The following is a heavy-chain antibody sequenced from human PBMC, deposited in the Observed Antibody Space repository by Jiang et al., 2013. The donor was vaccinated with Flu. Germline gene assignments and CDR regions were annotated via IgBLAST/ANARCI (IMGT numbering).Heavy chain of an antibody. CDR3: ARGRIQLWRITRGFDI. J-gene: IGHJ3*02. V-gene: IGHV4-34*01. CDR2: INHSGST. CDR1: GGSFSGYY. D-gene: IGHD3-3*01. Sequence: LLKPSETLSLTCAVYGGSFSGYYWSWIRQPPGKGLEWIGEINHSGSTNYNPSLKSRVTISVDTSKNQFSLKLSSVTAADTAVYYCARGRIQLWRITRGFDIWGQGTMVTVSS.